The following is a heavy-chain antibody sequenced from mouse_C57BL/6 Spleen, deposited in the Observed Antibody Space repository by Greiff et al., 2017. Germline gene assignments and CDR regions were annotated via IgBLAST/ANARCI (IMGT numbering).Heavy chain of an antibody. J-gene: IGHJ3*01. V-gene: IGHV5-4*03. CDR3: VRASQAFAY. D-gene: IGHD3-2*02. Sequence: DVKLVESGGGLVKPGGSLKLSCAASGFTFSSYAMSWVRQTPEKRLEWVATISDGGSYTYYPDNVKGRFTISRDNAKNNLYLQMSHLKSEDTAMYYCVRASQAFAYWGQGTLVTVSA. CDR2: ISDGGSYT. CDR1: GFTFSSYA.